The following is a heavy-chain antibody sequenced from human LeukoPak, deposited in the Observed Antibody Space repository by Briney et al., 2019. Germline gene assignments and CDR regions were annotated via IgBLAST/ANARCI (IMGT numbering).Heavy chain of an antibody. J-gene: IGHJ3*02. CDR3: ARPFGGYGSSGYYLNDAFDI. V-gene: IGHV4-39*01. CDR1: GGSISSSSYY. CDR2: IYYSGST. Sequence: SETLSLTCTVSGGSISSSSYYWGWIRQPPGKGLEWIGSIYYSGSTYYNPSLKSRVTISVDTSKNQFSLKLSSVTAADTAVYYCARPFGGYGSSGYYLNDAFDIWGQGTMVTVSS. D-gene: IGHD3-22*01.